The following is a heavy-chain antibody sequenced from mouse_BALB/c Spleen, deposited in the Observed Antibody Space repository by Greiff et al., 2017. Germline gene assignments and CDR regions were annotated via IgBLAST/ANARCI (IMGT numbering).Heavy chain of an antibody. CDR1: GYAFTNYL. V-gene: IGHV1-54*01. Sequence: VKLQESGAELVRPGTSVKVSCKASGYAFTNYLIEWVKQRPGQGLEWIGVINPGSGGTNYNEKFKGKATLTADKSSSTAYMQLSSLTSDDSAVYFCASITTARGYWGQGTTLTVSS. CDR2: INPGSGGT. D-gene: IGHD1-2*01. CDR3: ASITTARGY. J-gene: IGHJ2*01.